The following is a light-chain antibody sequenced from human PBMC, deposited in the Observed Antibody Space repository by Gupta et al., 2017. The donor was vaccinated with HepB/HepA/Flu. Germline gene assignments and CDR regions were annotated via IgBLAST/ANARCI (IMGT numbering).Light chain of an antibody. Sequence: QSLLTQPPSVSGAPGQGVTISCTGRTSNLGAGFDVHWFQQLPGQAPKFLMYGNSNRPSGVPDRFSGSKSGTSASLTIIGLRAEDEADYYCQSYDSSLRAVVFGGGTKLTVL. V-gene: IGLV1-40*01. CDR3: QSYDSSLRAVV. CDR2: GNS. CDR1: TSNLGAGFD. J-gene: IGLJ2*01.